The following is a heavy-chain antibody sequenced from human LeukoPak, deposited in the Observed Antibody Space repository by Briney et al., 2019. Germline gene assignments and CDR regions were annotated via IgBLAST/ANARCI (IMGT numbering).Heavy chain of an antibody. V-gene: IGHV4-59*01. CDR1: GGSISSYY. D-gene: IGHD3-10*01. CDR2: IYYSGST. CDR3: ARVPLYYYGSGSYFDY. Sequence: SETLSLTCTVSGGSISSYYWSWIRQPPGKGLEWIGYIYYSGSTNYNPSLKSRVTISVDTSENQFSLKLSSVTAADTAVYYCARVPLYYYGSGSYFDYWGQGTLVTVSS. J-gene: IGHJ4*02.